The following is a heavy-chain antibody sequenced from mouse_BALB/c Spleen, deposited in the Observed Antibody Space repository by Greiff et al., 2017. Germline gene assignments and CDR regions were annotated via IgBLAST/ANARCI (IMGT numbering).Heavy chain of an antibody. CDR3: ARGGGYESDYYAMDY. J-gene: IGHJ4*01. CDR1: GYSITSDYA. D-gene: IGHD3-1*01. V-gene: IGHV3-2*02. Sequence: EVKLMESGPGLVKPSQSLSLTCTVTGYSITSDYAWNWIRQFPGNKLEWMGYISYSGSTSYNPSLKSRISITRVTSKNQYFLQLNSVTTEDTATYYCARGGGYESDYYAMDYWGQGTSVTVSS. CDR2: ISYSGST.